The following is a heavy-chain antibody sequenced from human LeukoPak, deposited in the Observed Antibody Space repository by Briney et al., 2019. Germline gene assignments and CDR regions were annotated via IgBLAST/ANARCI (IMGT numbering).Heavy chain of an antibody. CDR2: IIPILGIA. Sequence: ASVKVSCKASGGTFSSYAISWVRQAPGQGLEWMGRIIPILGIANYAQKFQGRVTITADKSTGTAYMELSSLRSEDTAVYYCARDPIVVVVAATSTWFDPWGQGTLVTVSS. CDR3: ARDPIVVVVAATSTWFDP. CDR1: GGTFSSYA. V-gene: IGHV1-69*04. D-gene: IGHD2-15*01. J-gene: IGHJ5*02.